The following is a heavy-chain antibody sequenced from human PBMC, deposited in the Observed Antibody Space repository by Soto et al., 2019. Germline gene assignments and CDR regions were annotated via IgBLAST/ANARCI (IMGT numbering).Heavy chain of an antibody. J-gene: IGHJ6*02. V-gene: IGHV3-21*01. CDR1: GFTFSSYS. CDR3: ARYGRPVVPAAEYGMDV. Sequence: GGSLRLSCAASGFTFSSYSMNWVRQAPGKGLEWVSSISSSSSYIYYADSVKGRFTISRDNAKNSLYLQMNSLRAEDTAVYYCARYGRPVVPAAEYGMDVWGQATTVTVSS. D-gene: IGHD2-2*01. CDR2: ISSSSSYI.